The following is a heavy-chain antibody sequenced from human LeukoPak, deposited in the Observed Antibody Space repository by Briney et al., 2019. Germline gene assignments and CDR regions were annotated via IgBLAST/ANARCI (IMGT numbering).Heavy chain of an antibody. CDR2: INHSGST. CDR3: ARDLLGYSSRFDY. CDR1: GGSFSGYY. D-gene: IGHD6-13*01. Sequence: SETLSLTCAVYGGSFSGYYWSWIRQPPGKGLEWIGEINHSGSTNYNPSLKSRVTISVDTSKNQFSLMLSSVTAADTAVYYCARDLLGYSSRFDYWGQGTLVTVSS. V-gene: IGHV4-34*01. J-gene: IGHJ4*02.